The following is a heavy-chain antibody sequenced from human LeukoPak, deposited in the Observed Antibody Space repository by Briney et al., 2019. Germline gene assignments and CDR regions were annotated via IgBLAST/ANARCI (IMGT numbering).Heavy chain of an antibody. CDR3: ARHPGKVTNDWYFDL. CDR1: GYTFTGYY. Sequence: ASVKVSCKSSGYTFTGYYMHWVRQAPGQGLEWMGWINPNSGGTNYAQKFQGRVTMTRDTSITTAYMELSRLSSDDTAVYYCARHPGKVTNDWYFDLWGRGTLVTVSS. V-gene: IGHV1-2*02. J-gene: IGHJ2*01. CDR2: INPNSGGT. D-gene: IGHD4-23*01.